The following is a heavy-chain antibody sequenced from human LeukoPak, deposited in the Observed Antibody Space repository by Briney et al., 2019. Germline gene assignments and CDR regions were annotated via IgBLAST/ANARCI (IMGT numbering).Heavy chain of an antibody. V-gene: IGHV4-59*08. CDR1: GGSISSYY. Sequence: SETLSLTCTVSGGSISSYYWSWIRQPPGKGLEWIGYIYYSGSTNYNPSLKSRVTISVDTSKTQFSLKLSSVTAADTAVYCCARHAGIVGASFDYWGQGTLVTVSS. CDR2: IYYSGST. D-gene: IGHD1-26*01. J-gene: IGHJ4*02. CDR3: ARHAGIVGASFDY.